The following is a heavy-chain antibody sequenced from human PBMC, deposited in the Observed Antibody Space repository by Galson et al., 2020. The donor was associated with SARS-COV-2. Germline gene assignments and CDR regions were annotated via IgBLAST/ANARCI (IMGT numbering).Heavy chain of an antibody. CDR2: IYTSGST. CDR3: ARDSRGPMVRVVIISAFDI. J-gene: IGHJ3*02. CDR1: GGSISSYY. Sequence: SETLSLTCTVSGGSISSYYWSWIRQPAGKGLEWIGRIYTSGSTNYNPSLKSRVTMSVDTSKNQFSLKLSSVTAADTAVYYCARDSRGPMVRVVIISAFDIWGQGTMVTVSS. D-gene: IGHD3-10*01. V-gene: IGHV4-4*07.